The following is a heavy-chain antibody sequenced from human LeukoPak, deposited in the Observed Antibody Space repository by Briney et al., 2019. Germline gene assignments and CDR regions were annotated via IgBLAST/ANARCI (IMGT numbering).Heavy chain of an antibody. V-gene: IGHV3-30-3*02. CDR2: VSYLGNDK. CDR1: GFTFNKYA. CDR3: AKSPGIAVAGTGGGYYYGMDV. J-gene: IGHJ6*02. D-gene: IGHD6-19*01. Sequence: GGSLRLSCAASGFTFNKYAMHWVRQAPGKGLEWVAVVSYLGNDKFYADSVKGRFTISRDNSKNTLYVQMNSLRAEDTAVYYCAKSPGIAVAGTGGGYYYGMDVWGQGTTVTVSS.